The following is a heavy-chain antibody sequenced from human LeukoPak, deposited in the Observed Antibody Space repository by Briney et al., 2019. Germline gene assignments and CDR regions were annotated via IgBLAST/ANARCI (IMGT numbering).Heavy chain of an antibody. D-gene: IGHD1-1*01. CDR1: GGSISSYY. CDR3: ARGPWKIRGTTGTFPY. J-gene: IGHJ4*02. V-gene: IGHV4-59*12. Sequence: SETLSLTCTVSGGSISSYYWRWLRQPPGKGLEWIGYIYYSGSTNYNPALKSRVTISVDTSKNQFSLKLSSVTAADTAVYYCARGPWKIRGTTGTFPYWGQGTLVTVSS. CDR2: IYYSGST.